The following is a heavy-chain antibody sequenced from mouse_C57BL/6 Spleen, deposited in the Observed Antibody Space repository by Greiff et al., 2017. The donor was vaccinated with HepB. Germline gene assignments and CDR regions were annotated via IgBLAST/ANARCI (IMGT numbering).Heavy chain of an antibody. V-gene: IGHV1-52*01. J-gene: IGHJ1*03. CDR2: IDPSDSET. CDR3: AREEDGYPYWYFDV. CDR1: GYTFTSYW. D-gene: IGHD2-3*01. Sequence: VQLQQPGAELVRPGSSVKLSCKASGYTFTSYWMHWVKQRPIQGLEWIGNIDPSDSETHYNQKFKDKATLTVDKSSSTAYMQLSSLTSEDSAVYYCAREEDGYPYWYFDVWGTGTTVTVSS.